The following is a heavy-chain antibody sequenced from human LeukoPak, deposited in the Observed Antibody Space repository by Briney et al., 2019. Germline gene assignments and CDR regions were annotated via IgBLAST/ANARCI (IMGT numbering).Heavy chain of an antibody. CDR3: ARPDGDPTRFDY. V-gene: IGHV4-39*01. D-gene: IGHD4-17*01. CDR2: IYYSGST. CDR1: GGSFSSSSYY. J-gene: IGHJ4*02. Sequence: SETLSLTCTVSGGSFSSSSYYWGWIRQPPGKGLEWIGSIYYSGSTYYNPSLKSRVTISVDTSKNQFSLKLSSVTAADTAVYYCARPDGDPTRFDYWGQGTLVTVSS.